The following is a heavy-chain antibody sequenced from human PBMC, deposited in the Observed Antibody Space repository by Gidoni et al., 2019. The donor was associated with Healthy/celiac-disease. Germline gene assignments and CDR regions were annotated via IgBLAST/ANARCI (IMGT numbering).Heavy chain of an antibody. J-gene: IGHJ6*03. V-gene: IGHV4-34*01. D-gene: IGHD3-10*01. Sequence: QVQLQQWGAGLLKPSETLSLTCAVYGGSFSGYYWSWIRQPPGKGLEWIGEINHTGSTNYNPSLKSRVTISVDTSKNQFSLKLSSVTAADTAVYYCARGRITMVRGVIHYYYYMDVWGKGTTVTVSS. CDR2: INHTGST. CDR3: ARGRITMVRGVIHYYYYMDV. CDR1: GGSFSGYY.